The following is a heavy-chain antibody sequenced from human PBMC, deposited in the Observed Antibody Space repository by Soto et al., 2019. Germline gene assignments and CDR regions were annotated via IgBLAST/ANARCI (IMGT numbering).Heavy chain of an antibody. D-gene: IGHD4-4*01. CDR1: GYTFNIFG. CDR2: ISAYNGNA. CDR3: PRDVTRLQRWDFDT. V-gene: IGHV1-18*01. J-gene: IGHJ5*02. Sequence: QVHLVQSGAEVKKPGASVKVSCKASGYTFNIFGINWVRQAPGQGLEGMGWISAYNGNANYARKFQGRVTLTTDTTTSTAYMDMRSLTSDDTVVYYCPRDVTRLQRWDFDTWGQGTIVTV.